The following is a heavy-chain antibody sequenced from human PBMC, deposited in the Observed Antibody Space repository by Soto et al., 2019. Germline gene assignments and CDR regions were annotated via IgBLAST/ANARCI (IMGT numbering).Heavy chain of an antibody. D-gene: IGHD1-26*01. CDR3: ARNLGYCLSGTYQGEGCNR. CDR2: VSGDNANT. CDR1: GYTFSSHG. Sequence: QVQLGQSGAEVKKPGTSVKVSCTASGYTFSSHGVSWVRQAPGQGLQWIGWVSGDNANTNYAQSLQGRVTMTTDTSTNTGPMEPSSLRSDDTAVYCSARNLGYCLSGTYQGEGCNRWGEGTRVIISS. V-gene: IGHV1-18*01. J-gene: IGHJ1*01.